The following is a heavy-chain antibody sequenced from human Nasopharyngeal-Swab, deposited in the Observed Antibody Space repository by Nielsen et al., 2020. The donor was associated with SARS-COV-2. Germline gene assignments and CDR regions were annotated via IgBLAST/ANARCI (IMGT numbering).Heavy chain of an antibody. CDR1: GFTFSSYG. CDR2: ISYDGSNK. CDR3: VKDRYYDFWSGYYTKDY. V-gene: IGHV3-30*18. Sequence: GGSLRLSCAASGFTFSSYGMHWVRQAPGKGLEWVAVISYDGSNKYYADSVKGRFTISRDNSKNTLYLQMNSLRAEDTAVYYCVKDRYYDFWSGYYTKDYWGQGTLVTVSS. D-gene: IGHD3-3*01. J-gene: IGHJ4*02.